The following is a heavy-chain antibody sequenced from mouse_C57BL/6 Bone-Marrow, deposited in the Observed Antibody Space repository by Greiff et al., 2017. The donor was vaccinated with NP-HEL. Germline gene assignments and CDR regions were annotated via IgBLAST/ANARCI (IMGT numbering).Heavy chain of an antibody. CDR3: TTGLPRPSWYFDV. CDR2: IDPENGDT. D-gene: IGHD1-2*01. J-gene: IGHJ1*03. V-gene: IGHV14-4*01. CDR1: GFNIKDDY. Sequence: VQLQQSGAELVRPGASVKLSCTASGFNIKDDYMHWVKQRPEQGLEWIGWIDPENGDTEYASKFQGKATITADTSSNTAYLQLSSLTSEDTAAFYCTTGLPRPSWYFDVGGTETTVTVS.